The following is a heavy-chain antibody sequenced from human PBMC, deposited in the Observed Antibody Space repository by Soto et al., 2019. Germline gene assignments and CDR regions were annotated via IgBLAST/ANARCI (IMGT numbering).Heavy chain of an antibody. D-gene: IGHD2-8*02. CDR2: LNTNSDTT. V-gene: IGHV1-46*01. Sequence: QVQLVQSGAEMKEPGASVRVSCKASGDTVTNFYMHWVRQAPGPGLEWMGILNTNSDTTNYAQRFQGRGTMTTDTSTGTVYMDLSSLRSEDTARYSCARGSENYWALDHWGQGTQVIVSS. CDR1: GDTVTNFY. J-gene: IGHJ1*01. CDR3: ARGSENYWALDH.